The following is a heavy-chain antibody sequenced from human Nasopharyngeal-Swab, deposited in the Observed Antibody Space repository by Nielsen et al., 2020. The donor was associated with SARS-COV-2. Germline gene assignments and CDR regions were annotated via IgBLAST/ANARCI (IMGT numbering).Heavy chain of an antibody. V-gene: IGHV3-30*04. CDR1: GFIFSACA. D-gene: IGHD6-19*01. CDR3: AKDSFGGVAVGGPLDS. CDR2: ISYDGTKK. Sequence: GGSLRLSCMASGFIFSACAMHWVRQVPGKGLEWISFISYDGTKKYYGDSVKGRFTISRDNFHNTLTLQMNNLRPEDTVMYYCAKDSFGGVAVGGPLDSWGHGNLVTVSS. J-gene: IGHJ5*01.